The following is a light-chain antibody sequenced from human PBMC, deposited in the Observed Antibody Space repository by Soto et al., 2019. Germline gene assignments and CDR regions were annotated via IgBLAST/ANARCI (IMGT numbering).Light chain of an antibody. V-gene: IGLV2-14*01. CDR2: DVS. CDR1: SSDVGGYNY. J-gene: IGLJ1*01. Sequence: SVLTQPASVSGSPGQSITISCTGTSSDVGGYNYVSWYQQHPGKAPKLMIYDVSNRPSGVSNRFSGSKSGNTASLTISGXXXXXXXDXYCSSYTSSXPXXFGTGTKVTVL. CDR3: SSYTSSXPXX.